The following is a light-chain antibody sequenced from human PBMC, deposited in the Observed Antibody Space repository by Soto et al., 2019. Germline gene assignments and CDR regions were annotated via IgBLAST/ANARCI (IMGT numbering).Light chain of an antibody. V-gene: IGKV3-15*01. J-gene: IGKJ4*01. CDR2: GAS. CDR3: QQYNNWPPLT. Sequence: EIVMTQSPATLSVSPGERATLSCRASQSVSSKLAWYQQKPGQAPRLLIYGASTSATGIPARFSGSGSGTEFTLTISSLQSEDFAVYYCQQYNNWPPLTFGGGTKVE. CDR1: QSVSSK.